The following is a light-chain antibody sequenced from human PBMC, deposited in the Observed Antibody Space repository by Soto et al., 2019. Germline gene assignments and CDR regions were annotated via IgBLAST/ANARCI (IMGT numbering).Light chain of an antibody. CDR2: GAS. Sequence: EVVLTQSPATLSVSPGERATLSCRASQTVSRSLAWYQQKPGQAPRLLIYGASTRAAGVPGRFSGSGSGTDFPLTINSLQSEDFAVYYCQQYIDWPPYTFGQGTKLQIK. J-gene: IGKJ2*01. V-gene: IGKV3-15*01. CDR1: QTVSRS. CDR3: QQYIDWPPYT.